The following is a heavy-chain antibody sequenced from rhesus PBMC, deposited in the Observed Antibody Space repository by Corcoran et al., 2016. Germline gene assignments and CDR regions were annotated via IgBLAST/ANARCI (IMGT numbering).Heavy chain of an antibody. J-gene: IGHJ2*01. V-gene: IGHV5-2*01. CDR1: GYSFTSYW. CDR3: AKSGIAAAGTFDL. D-gene: IGHD6-31*01. Sequence: EVQLVQSGAEVKRPGESLKISCKTSGYSFTSYWISWVRQMPGKGLGWMGAIDPSDSDTRYSPSFQGQVTISADKSISTTYLQWSSLKASDSATYYCAKSGIAAAGTFDLWGPGTPITISS. CDR2: IDPSDSDT.